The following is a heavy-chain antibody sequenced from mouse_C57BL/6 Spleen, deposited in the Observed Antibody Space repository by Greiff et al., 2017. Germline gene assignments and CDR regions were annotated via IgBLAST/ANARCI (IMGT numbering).Heavy chain of an antibody. D-gene: IGHD2-4*01. V-gene: IGHV1-82*01. CDR3: AREGYDYDDEVDY. CDR2: IYPGVGDT. J-gene: IGHJ2*01. Sequence: QVQLQHSGPELVKPGASVKISCKASGSAFSSSWMTWVKQRPGKGLEWIGRIYPGVGDTNYNGKFKGKATLTADKSSSTAYMQLSSLTSEDSAVYFCAREGYDYDDEVDYWGQGTTLTVSS. CDR1: GSAFSSSW.